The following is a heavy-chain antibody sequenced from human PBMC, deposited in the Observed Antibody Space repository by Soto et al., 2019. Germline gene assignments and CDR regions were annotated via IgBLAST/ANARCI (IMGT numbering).Heavy chain of an antibody. CDR3: ARESITIFGVVIGAFDY. Sequence: VSVKVSCKASGYTFTSHAMHWVRQAPGQRLEWMGWINAGNGNTKYSQKFQGRVTITRDTSASTAYMELSSLRSEDTAVYYCARESITIFGVVIGAFDYWGQGTLVTVSS. CDR2: INAGNGNT. V-gene: IGHV1-3*01. J-gene: IGHJ4*02. D-gene: IGHD3-3*01. CDR1: GYTFTSHA.